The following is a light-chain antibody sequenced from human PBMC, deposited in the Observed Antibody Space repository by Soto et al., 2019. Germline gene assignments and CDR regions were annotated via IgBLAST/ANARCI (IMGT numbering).Light chain of an antibody. CDR2: DVS. V-gene: IGLV2-14*03. CDR3: ISYTTISTYV. CDR1: SSDVGSYNY. Sequence: QSALTQPASVSGSPGQSIAISCTGTSSDVGSYNYVSWYQHHPGKAPKVMIYDVSSRPSGVSNRFSGSKSGNTASQTISGLQAEDEADYYCISYTTISTYVFGTGTKLTVL. J-gene: IGLJ1*01.